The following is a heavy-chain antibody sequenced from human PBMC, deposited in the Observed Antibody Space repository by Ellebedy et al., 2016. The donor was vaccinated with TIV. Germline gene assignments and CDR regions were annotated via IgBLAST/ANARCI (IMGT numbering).Heavy chain of an antibody. V-gene: IGHV1-2*02. J-gene: IGHJ5*02. CDR3: ARYCNSTTCSNWFDP. CDR2: INPNSGGT. CDR1: GYTFTGYY. D-gene: IGHD2-2*01. Sequence: AASVTVSCKASGYTFTGYYMHWVRQAPGQGLEWMGWINPNSGGTNYAQMLQGRVTMTTDTFTSTAYMELRSLRSDDTAVYYCARYCNSTTCSNWFDPWGQGTLVTVSS.